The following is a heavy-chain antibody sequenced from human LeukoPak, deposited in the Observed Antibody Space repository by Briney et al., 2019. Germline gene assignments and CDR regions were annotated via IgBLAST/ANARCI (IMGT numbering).Heavy chain of an antibody. Sequence: SETLSLTCTVSGGSISSYYWSWIRQPAGKGLEWIGRIYTSGSTNYNPSLKSRVTMSVDTSKNQFSLMLSSVTAADTAVYYCARELVRYYYDSSGYYYEGYFDYWGQGTLVTVSS. CDR1: GGSISSYY. CDR2: IYTSGST. J-gene: IGHJ4*02. D-gene: IGHD3-22*01. V-gene: IGHV4-4*07. CDR3: ARELVRYYYDSSGYYYEGYFDY.